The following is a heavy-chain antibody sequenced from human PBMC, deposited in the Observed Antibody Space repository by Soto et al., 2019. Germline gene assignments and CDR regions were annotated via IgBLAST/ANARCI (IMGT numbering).Heavy chain of an antibody. CDR3: ARAVGDPLYCLDY. V-gene: IGHV4-59*08. J-gene: IGHJ4*02. CDR1: SDSISSYY. Sequence: QVQLQESGPGLVRPSETLALTCTVSSDSISSYYWLWIRQSPGKGLEWIGYTDYSGNTNYNPALKGRVTISGDTSKNQFSPRLSSVTAADTAVYYCARAVGDPLYCLDYWGQGTLVTVSS. D-gene: IGHD6-19*01. CDR2: TDYSGNT.